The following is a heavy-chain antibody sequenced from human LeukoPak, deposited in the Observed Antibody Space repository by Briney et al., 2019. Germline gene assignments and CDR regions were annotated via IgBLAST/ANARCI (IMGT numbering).Heavy chain of an antibody. V-gene: IGHV4-34*01. J-gene: IGHJ4*02. CDR1: GGSFSGYY. D-gene: IGHD6-19*01. CDR3: ARDYSSEDY. CDR2: INHSGST. Sequence: SSETLSLTCAVYGGSFSGYYWSWIRQPPGKGLEWIGEINHSGSTNYNPSLKSRVTISVDTSKNQFSLKLSSVTAADTAVYYCARDYSSEDYWGQGTLVTVSS.